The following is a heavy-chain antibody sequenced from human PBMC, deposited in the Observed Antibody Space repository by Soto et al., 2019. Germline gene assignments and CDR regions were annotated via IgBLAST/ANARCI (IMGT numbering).Heavy chain of an antibody. J-gene: IGHJ6*02. CDR1: GGTFSSYA. Sequence: VASVKVSCKASGGTFSSYAISWVRQAPGQRLEWMGGIIPIFGTANYAQKFQGRVTITADESTSTAYMELGSLRSEDAAGYYCAGSGRAPYGMDVWGQGTTVTVSS. CDR3: AGSGRAPYGMDV. CDR2: IIPIFGTA. V-gene: IGHV1-69*13. D-gene: IGHD3-10*01.